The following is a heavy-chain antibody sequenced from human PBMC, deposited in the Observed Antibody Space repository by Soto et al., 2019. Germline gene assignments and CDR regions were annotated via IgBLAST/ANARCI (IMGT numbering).Heavy chain of an antibody. D-gene: IGHD1-20*01. V-gene: IGHV1-69*13. CDR1: GGTFSSYA. CDR3: ARSTGNNWNPYGMDV. J-gene: IGHJ6*02. Sequence: GASVKVSCKASGGTFSSYAISWVRQAPGQGLEWMGGIIPIFGTANYAQKFQGRVTITADESTSTAYMELSSLRSEDTAVYYCARSTGNNWNPYGMDVCGQGTTVTVS. CDR2: IIPIFGTA.